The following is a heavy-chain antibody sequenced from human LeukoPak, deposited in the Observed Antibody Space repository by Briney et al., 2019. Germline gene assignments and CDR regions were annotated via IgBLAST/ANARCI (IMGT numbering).Heavy chain of an antibody. CDR1: GGSISSSSYY. CDR3: ARDDSGYDSSYYYSMDV. CDR2: IYYSGST. V-gene: IGHV4-39*07. D-gene: IGHD5-12*01. J-gene: IGHJ6*02. Sequence: PSETLSLTCTVSGGSISSSSYYWGWIRQPPGKGLEWIGSIYYSGSTYYNPSLKSRVTISVDTSKNQFSLKLSSVTAADTAVYYCARDDSGYDSSYYYSMDVWGQGTTVTVSS.